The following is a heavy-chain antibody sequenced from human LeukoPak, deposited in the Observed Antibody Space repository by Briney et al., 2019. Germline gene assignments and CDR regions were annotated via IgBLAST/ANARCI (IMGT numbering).Heavy chain of an antibody. CDR2: ISASNGNT. V-gene: IGHV1-18*01. D-gene: IGHD6-6*01. J-gene: IGHJ4*02. CDR3: AKDRISGSSSSRYFDY. Sequence: ASVRVSCKASGYTFTRYGISWVRQAPGQGLQWLGWISASNGNTNYAQKFRDRVTMSTDTSTGTAYLDVRSLTSDDTAVYYCAKDRISGSSSSRYFDYWGQGTLVTVSS. CDR1: GYTFTRYG.